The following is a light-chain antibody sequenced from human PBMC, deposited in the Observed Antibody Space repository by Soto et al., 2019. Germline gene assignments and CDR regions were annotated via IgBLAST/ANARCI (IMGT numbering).Light chain of an antibody. CDR2: KAS. CDR3: QQYNSYSRT. Sequence: DIQMNQSPSTLSASVGDRVTITCRASQSINTWLAWYQQKPGKAPKLLIYKASSLESGVPSRFSGSGSGTEYTLTISSLQPDDFATYYCQQYNSYSRTFGQGTKVDIK. J-gene: IGKJ1*01. CDR1: QSINTW. V-gene: IGKV1-5*03.